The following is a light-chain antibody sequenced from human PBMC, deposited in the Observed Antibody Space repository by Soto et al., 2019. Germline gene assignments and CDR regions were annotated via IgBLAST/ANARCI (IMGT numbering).Light chain of an antibody. Sequence: DIQMTQSPSSVPASVGDRFTITCRASQDIGNFLAWYQQTQGKXXRXXIHGASSLSRGIPSRFSAGGTGTHLTLTISGLQPEDLETYFGLQTSTFPRTFGQGTKVDIK. CDR2: GAS. CDR3: LQTSTFPRT. CDR1: QDIGNF. J-gene: IGKJ1*01. V-gene: IGKV1-12*01.